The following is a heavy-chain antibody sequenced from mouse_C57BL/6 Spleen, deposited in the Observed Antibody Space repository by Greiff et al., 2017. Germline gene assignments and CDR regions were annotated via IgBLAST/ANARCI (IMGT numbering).Heavy chain of an antibody. Sequence: EVQLQESGGDLVKPGASLKLSCAASGFTFSSYGMSWVRQTPDKRLEWVATISSGGSYTYYPDSVKGRFTISRDNANNTLYLQLSSLKSEDTAMYDGARHFRFLNCSLFDYWGQGTTLTVSS. J-gene: IGHJ2*01. CDR3: ARHFRFLNCSLFDY. CDR2: ISSGGSYT. D-gene: IGHD4-1*01. V-gene: IGHV5-6*01. CDR1: GFTFSSYG.